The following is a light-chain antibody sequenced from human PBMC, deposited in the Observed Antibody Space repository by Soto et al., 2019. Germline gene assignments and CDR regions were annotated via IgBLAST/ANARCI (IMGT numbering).Light chain of an antibody. V-gene: IGKV1-13*02. CDR3: QQYSTYPWT. CDR1: QGISTS. Sequence: IQLTQSPSSLSASVGDRVTITCRASQGISTSLNWYQQKPGKAPKVLIFDASSLESGVPSRFSGSGSATEFTLTISSLQPDDFATYYCQQYSTYPWTFGQGTKVDI. CDR2: DAS. J-gene: IGKJ1*01.